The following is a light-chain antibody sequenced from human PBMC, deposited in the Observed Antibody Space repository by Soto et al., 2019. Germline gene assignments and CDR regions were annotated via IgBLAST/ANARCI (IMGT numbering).Light chain of an antibody. CDR3: QQYKSFSLT. J-gene: IGKJ4*01. CDR1: QSISNW. Sequence: DIQMTQSPSTLSASVGDRVTITCRASQSISNWLAWYQQKPGKAPKLLIYKTSNLDSGVPSRFSGSGSGTEFSLTISRLQPDDFATYYCQQYKSFSLTVGGGTRVEVK. CDR2: KTS. V-gene: IGKV1-5*03.